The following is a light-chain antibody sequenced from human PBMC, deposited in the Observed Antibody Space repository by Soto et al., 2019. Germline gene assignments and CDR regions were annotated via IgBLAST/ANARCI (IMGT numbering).Light chain of an antibody. CDR3: QSYDSRVSNSYV. J-gene: IGLJ1*01. Sequence: QSVLTQPPSVSGAPGQTVTISCTGSSSNLGAGYDVHWYQQLPGTAPKLFIYDNSNRTSGVPDRFSGSKSGTSASLAITGLPAEDEADYYCQSYDSRVSNSYVFGTGTKLTVL. V-gene: IGLV1-40*01. CDR2: DNS. CDR1: SSNLGAGYD.